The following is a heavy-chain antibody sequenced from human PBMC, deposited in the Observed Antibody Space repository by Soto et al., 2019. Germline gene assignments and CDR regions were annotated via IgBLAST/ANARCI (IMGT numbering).Heavy chain of an antibody. CDR1: GYTLTELS. V-gene: IGHV1-24*01. CDR3: ATLWGDIVVVPAAVHAEPPPLTFDP. Sequence: GASVKVSCKVSGYTLTELSMHWVRQAPGKGLEWMGGFDPEDGETIYAQKFQGRVTMTEDTSTDTAYMELSSLRSEDTAVYYCATLWGDIVVVPAAVHAEPPPLTFDPWGQGTLVTVSS. D-gene: IGHD2-2*01. CDR2: FDPEDGET. J-gene: IGHJ5*02.